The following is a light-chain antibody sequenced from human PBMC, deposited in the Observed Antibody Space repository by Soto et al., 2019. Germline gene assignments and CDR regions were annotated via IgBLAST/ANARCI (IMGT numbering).Light chain of an antibody. CDR2: DVS. J-gene: IGLJ1*01. CDR3: SSYTSSSTDV. Sequence: QSALTQPASVSGSPGQSITISCTGTSSDVVGYNYVSWYQQHPGKAPKLMIYDVSNRPSGVSNRFSGSKSGNTASLTISGLQAEDEADYYCSSYTSSSTDVFGTGTKLTVL. CDR1: SSDVVGYNY. V-gene: IGLV2-14*01.